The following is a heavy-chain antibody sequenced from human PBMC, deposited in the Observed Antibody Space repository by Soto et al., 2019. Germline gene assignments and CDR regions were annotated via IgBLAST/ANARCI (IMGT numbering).Heavy chain of an antibody. J-gene: IGHJ5*02. CDR1: GFTFSDYY. V-gene: IGHV3-11*06. CDR2: ISSSSSYT. D-gene: IGHD3-22*01. CDR3: ARISYYYYSSGYYPPHGWFDP. Sequence: GGSLRLSCAASGFTFSDYYMSWIRQAPGKGLEWVSYISSSSSYTNYADSVKGRFTISRDNAKNSLYLQMNSLRAEDTAVYYCARISYYYYSSGYYPPHGWFDPWGQGTLVTVSS.